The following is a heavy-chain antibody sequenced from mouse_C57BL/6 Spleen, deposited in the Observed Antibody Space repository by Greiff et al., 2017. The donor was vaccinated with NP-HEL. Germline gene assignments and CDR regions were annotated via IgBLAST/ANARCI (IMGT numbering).Heavy chain of an antibody. V-gene: IGHV1-54*01. CDR3: ARSSYDPGPFAY. CDR1: GYAFTNYL. Sequence: VQLQQSGAELVRPGTSVKVSCKASGYAFTNYLIEWVKQRPGQGLEWIGVINPGSGGTKYNEKFKGKATLTADKSSSTAYMQLSSLTSEDSAVYFCARSSYDPGPFAYWGQGTLVTVSA. J-gene: IGHJ3*01. CDR2: INPGSGGT. D-gene: IGHD2-3*01.